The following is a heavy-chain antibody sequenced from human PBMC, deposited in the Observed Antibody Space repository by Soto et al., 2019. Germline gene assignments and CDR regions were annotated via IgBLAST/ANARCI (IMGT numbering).Heavy chain of an antibody. CDR1: GSSFSSYG. D-gene: IGHD6-19*01. J-gene: IGHJ4*02. V-gene: IGHV3-30*18. CDR2: VSHDGRNT. CDR3: AKGGRQWLVTSDFNY. Sequence: GGSLRLSCAASGSSFSSYGIHWFRQVPGKGLEWVAVVSHDGRNTHYADSVKGRLTISRDSSKNTVSLEMTSLRAEDTAVYYCAKGGRQWLVTSDFNYWGQGALVTVSS.